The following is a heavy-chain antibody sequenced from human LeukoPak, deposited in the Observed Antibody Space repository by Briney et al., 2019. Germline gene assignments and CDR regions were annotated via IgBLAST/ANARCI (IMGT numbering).Heavy chain of an antibody. CDR1: GFTFSNAW. J-gene: IGHJ4*02. Sequence: GGSLRLSCAASGFTFSNAWMSWVRQAPGKGLEWVGRIKSKTDGGTTDYAAPVKGRFTISRDDSKNTLYLQMNRLKTEDTAVYYCTSYDCSSTSCYWIYYDYWGQGTLVTVSS. CDR2: IKSKTDGGTT. D-gene: IGHD2-2*01. V-gene: IGHV3-15*01. CDR3: TSYDCSSTSCYWIYYDY.